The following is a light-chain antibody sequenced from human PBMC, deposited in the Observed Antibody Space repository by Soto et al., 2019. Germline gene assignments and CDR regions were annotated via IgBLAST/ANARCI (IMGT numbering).Light chain of an antibody. Sequence: EIVLTQSPGTLSLSPGERATLSCRASQSVSNNYLAWYQQKPGQAPRLLIYGASSRATAIPDRFSGSGSGTDFNLTISRLEPEDFAVYYCQQYCSSPRTYGQGTKEEIK. V-gene: IGKV3-20*01. CDR2: GAS. J-gene: IGKJ1*01. CDR3: QQYCSSPRT. CDR1: QSVSNNY.